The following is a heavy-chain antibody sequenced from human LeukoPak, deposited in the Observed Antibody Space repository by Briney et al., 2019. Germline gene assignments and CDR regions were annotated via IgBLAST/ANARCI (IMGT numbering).Heavy chain of an antibody. Sequence: ASVKVSCKASGGTFSSYAISWVRQAPGQGLEWMGGIIPIFGTANYAQKFQGRVTITADESTSTAYMELSSLRSEDTAVYYCARGGSYYGYYYGMDVWGQGTTVTVSS. J-gene: IGHJ6*02. CDR1: GGTFSSYA. CDR2: IIPIFGTA. V-gene: IGHV1-69*01. D-gene: IGHD1-26*01. CDR3: ARGGSYYGYYYGMDV.